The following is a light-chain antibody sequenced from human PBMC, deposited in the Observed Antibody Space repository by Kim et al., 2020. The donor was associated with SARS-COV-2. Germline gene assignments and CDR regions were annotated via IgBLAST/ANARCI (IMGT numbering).Light chain of an antibody. J-gene: IGLJ2*01. CDR3: KSRDSSGNLLV. V-gene: IGLV3-19*01. CDR2: ARN. Sequence: SSELTQYPAVSVALGQTVRITCQGDNLRMYYASWYQQKPGQAPTLVIFARNNRPSGIPDRFSGSSSGNTASLTITGAQAEDEADYYCKSRDSSGNLLVFGGGTQLTVL. CDR1: NLRMYY.